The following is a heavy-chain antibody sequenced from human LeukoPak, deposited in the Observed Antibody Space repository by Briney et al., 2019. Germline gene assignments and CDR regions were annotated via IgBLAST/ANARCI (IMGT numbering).Heavy chain of an antibody. D-gene: IGHD3-16*02. CDR2: IKQDGSEK. CDR1: GFTFNNYW. CDR3: ARVNDYVWVTYRPYYFDY. V-gene: IGHV3-7*04. J-gene: IGHJ4*02. Sequence: GGPLRLSCAASGFTFNNYWMSWVRQAPGKGLEWVANIKQDGSEKYYVGSVKGRFTISRDNAKNSLYLQMNSLRVEDTAVYYCARVNDYVWVTYRPYYFDYWGQGTLVTVSS.